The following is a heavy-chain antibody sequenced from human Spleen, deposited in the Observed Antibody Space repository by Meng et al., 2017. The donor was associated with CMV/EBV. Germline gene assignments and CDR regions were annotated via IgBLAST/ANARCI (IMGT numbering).Heavy chain of an antibody. CDR3: AKCVLMDYFEY. V-gene: IGHV3-30*02. J-gene: IGHJ4*02. D-gene: IGHD2-8*01. Sequence: GESLKISCAASGFTFSSYAMHWVRQAPGKGLEWVAFIWYDGNDDYYADSVKGRFTVSRDNSKNTLYLQMNSLRAEDTAVYYCAKCVLMDYFEYWGQGTLVTVSS. CDR2: IWYDGNDD. CDR1: GFTFSSYA.